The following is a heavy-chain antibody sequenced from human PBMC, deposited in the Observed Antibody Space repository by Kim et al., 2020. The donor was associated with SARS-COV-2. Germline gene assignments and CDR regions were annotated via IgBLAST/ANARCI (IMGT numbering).Heavy chain of an antibody. CDR2: TYYRSKWYN. D-gene: IGHD6-19*01. CDR1: GDSVSSNSAA. Sequence: SQTLSLTCAISGDSVSSNSAAWNWIRQSPSSGLEWLGRTYYRSKWYNDYAVSVKSRITINPDTSKNQFSLQLNSVTPEDTAVYYCASSRIAVATGLYDYGMDVWGQGTTVTVSS. J-gene: IGHJ6*02. CDR3: ASSRIAVATGLYDYGMDV. V-gene: IGHV6-1*01.